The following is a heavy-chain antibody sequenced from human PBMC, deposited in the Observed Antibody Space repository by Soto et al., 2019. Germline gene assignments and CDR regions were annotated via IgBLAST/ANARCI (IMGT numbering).Heavy chain of an antibody. V-gene: IGHV1-18*01. Sequence: ASVKVSCKASGYTFTSYGISWVRQAPGQGLEWMGWISAYNGNTNYAQKLQGRVTMTTDTSTSTAYMELRSLRSDDTAVYYCARDDYYGSGSYYKALYYYYGMDVWGQGTTVTAP. D-gene: IGHD3-10*01. CDR3: ARDDYYGSGSYYKALYYYYGMDV. CDR1: GYTFTSYG. J-gene: IGHJ6*02. CDR2: ISAYNGNT.